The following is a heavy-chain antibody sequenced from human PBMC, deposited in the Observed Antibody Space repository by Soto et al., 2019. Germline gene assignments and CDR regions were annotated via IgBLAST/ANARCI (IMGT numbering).Heavy chain of an antibody. CDR2: ISWNSGSI. J-gene: IGHJ6*02. V-gene: IGHV3-9*01. CDR1: GFTFDDYA. CDR3: AKDTTAHYYYGMDV. Sequence: EVQLVESGGGLVQPGRSLRLSCAASGFTFDDYAMHWVRQAPGKGLEWVSGISWNSGSIGYADSVKGRFTISRDNAKNSLYLQMNSLRAEDTALYYCAKDTTAHYYYGMDVWGQGTTVTVSS.